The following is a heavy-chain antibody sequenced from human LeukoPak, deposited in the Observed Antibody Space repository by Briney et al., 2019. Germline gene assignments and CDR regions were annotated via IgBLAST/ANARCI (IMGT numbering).Heavy chain of an antibody. D-gene: IGHD3-9*01. V-gene: IGHV4-34*01. J-gene: IGHJ4*02. CDR1: GGSFSGYY. Sequence: SEILSLTCAVYGGSFSGYYWSWIRQPPGKGLEWIGEINHSGSTNYNPSLKSRVTISVDTSKNQFSLKLSSVTAADTAVYYCARRADYDILTGYYYFDYWGQGTLVTVSS. CDR3: ARRADYDILTGYYYFDY. CDR2: INHSGST.